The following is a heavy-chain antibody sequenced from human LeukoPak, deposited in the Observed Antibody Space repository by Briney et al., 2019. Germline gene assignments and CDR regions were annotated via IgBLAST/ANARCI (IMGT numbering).Heavy chain of an antibody. CDR1: GGSISSYY. J-gene: IGHJ4*02. CDR2: IYYSGST. CDR3: ARHVSTPHFDY. Sequence: SETLSLTCTVSGGSISSYYWSWIRQPPGKGLEWIGYIYYSGSTNYNPSLKSRVTISVDTSKNQFSLKLSSVTAADTAVYYCARHVSTPHFDYWGQGTLVTVSS. V-gene: IGHV4-59*08. D-gene: IGHD5/OR15-5a*01.